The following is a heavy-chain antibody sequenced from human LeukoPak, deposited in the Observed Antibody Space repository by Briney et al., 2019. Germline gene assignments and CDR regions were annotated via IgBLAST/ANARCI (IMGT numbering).Heavy chain of an antibody. D-gene: IGHD6-13*01. CDR2: IYYSETA. J-gene: IGHJ2*01. Sequence: SETLSLTCTVSGDSIRSYYWSWIRQPPGKGLEWIGYIYYSETANYNPSLKSRVTISVDTSKNQLSLKLTSVTAADTAVYYCARVYYSSSYDYWYFDLWGRGTLVTVSS. CDR1: GDSIRSYY. V-gene: IGHV4-59*01. CDR3: ARVYYSSSYDYWYFDL.